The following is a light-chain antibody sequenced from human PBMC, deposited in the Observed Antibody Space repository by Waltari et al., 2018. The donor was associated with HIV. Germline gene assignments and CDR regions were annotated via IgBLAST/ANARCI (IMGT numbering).Light chain of an antibody. CDR2: DVS. V-gene: IGLV2-11*01. CDR1: SSDDGGYNY. CDR3: CSYAGSNTYV. Sequence: QSALTQPRSVSGSPGHSVTISCTGTSSDDGGYNYVSWYQQHPGKAPKLMIYDVSKRPSGVPDRLSGSKSGNTASLTISGLQAEDEADYYCCSYAGSNTYVFGTGTEVTVL. J-gene: IGLJ1*01.